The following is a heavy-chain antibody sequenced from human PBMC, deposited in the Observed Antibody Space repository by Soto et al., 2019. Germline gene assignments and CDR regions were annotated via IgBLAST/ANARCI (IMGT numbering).Heavy chain of an antibody. CDR2: ISYDGSYK. J-gene: IGHJ4*02. V-gene: IGHV3-30*18. Sequence: GGSLRLSCAASGFTFSSYGMHWVRQAPGKGLEWVAVISYDGSYKYYADSVKGRFTISRDTSKNTLYLQMNSLRAEDTAVYYCAKEDATAMVTSFDYWGQGTLVTVSS. CDR1: GFTFSSYG. CDR3: AKEDATAMVTSFDY. D-gene: IGHD5-18*01.